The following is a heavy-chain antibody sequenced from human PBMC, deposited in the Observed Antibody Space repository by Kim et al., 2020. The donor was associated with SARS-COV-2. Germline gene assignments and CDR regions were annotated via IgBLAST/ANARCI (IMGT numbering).Heavy chain of an antibody. CDR1: GFTVSRNY. CDR3: ARDGTYDSSGYYAGFDY. V-gene: IGHV3-53*01. Sequence: GGSLRLSCAASGFTVSRNYMSWVRQAPGKGLEWVSVIYRGGSTYYADSVKGRFTISRDNSKNTLYLQMNSLRAEDTAVYYCARDGTYDSSGYYAGFDYWGQGTLVPVSS. J-gene: IGHJ4*02. D-gene: IGHD3-22*01. CDR2: IYRGGST.